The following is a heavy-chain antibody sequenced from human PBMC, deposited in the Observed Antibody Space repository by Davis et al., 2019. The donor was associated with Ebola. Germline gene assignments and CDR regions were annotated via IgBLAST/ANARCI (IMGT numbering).Heavy chain of an antibody. D-gene: IGHD2-2*01. CDR2: INHSGST. Sequence: PSETLSLTCAVYGGSFSGYCWSWIRQPPGKGLEWIGEINHSGSTNYNPSLKSRVTISVDTSKNQFSLKLSSVTAADTAVYYCARGSSTSSLYYYYYYMDVWGKGTTVTVSS. V-gene: IGHV4-34*01. J-gene: IGHJ6*03. CDR1: GGSFSGYC. CDR3: ARGSSTSSLYYYYYYMDV.